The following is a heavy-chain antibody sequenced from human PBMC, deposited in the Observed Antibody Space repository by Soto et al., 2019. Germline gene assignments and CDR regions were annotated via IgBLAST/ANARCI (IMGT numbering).Heavy chain of an antibody. D-gene: IGHD3-22*01. CDR1: GFTFSTHW. J-gene: IGHJ4*02. V-gene: IGHV3-7*03. Sequence: GGSLRLSCAVSGFTFSTHWMTWVRQAPGKGLEWVANIKPDGSEKYYGDSVKGRFSISRDSSENSLYLQMNSLGVDDTAVYYCARGDGSGCPAFWGQGTLVTVSS. CDR2: IKPDGSEK. CDR3: ARGDGSGCPAF.